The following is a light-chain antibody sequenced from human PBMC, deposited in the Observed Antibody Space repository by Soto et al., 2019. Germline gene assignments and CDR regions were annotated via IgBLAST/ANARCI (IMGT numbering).Light chain of an antibody. CDR2: EVS. V-gene: IGLV2-11*01. CDR3: CSYAGSNTYV. CDR1: SSDVGGYNY. Sequence: QSVLTQPRSVSGSPGQSVTISCTGTSSDVGGYNYVSWYQQHPGKAPKLMIYEVSKRPSGVPDRFSGSKSGNTASLTISGLQAEDEADYYCCSYAGSNTYVFGTGTKLTVL. J-gene: IGLJ1*01.